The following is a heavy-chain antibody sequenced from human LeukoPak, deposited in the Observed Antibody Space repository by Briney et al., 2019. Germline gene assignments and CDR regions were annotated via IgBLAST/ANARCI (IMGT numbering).Heavy chain of an antibody. J-gene: IGHJ4*02. V-gene: IGHV3-30*02. CDR2: VRYDGSNK. Sequence: GGSLRLSCAASGFTFSSYGMHWVRQAPGKGLEWVAFVRYDGSNKYYADSVEGRFTIPRDNSKNTLYLQMNSLRSDDTALYYCARDGVAIDYWGQGTLVTVSS. D-gene: IGHD3-3*01. CDR1: GFTFSSYG. CDR3: ARDGVAIDY.